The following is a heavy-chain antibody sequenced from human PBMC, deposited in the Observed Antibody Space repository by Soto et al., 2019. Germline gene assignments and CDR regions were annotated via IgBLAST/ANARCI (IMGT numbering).Heavy chain of an antibody. Sequence: QVQLVQSGAEVKKPGVSVKVSSKAPGYTFSNYAMHWVRQAPGQRLEWMGWINAGNGNTKYSQKFQGRVTITRDTSASTAYMELSSLRSEDTAVYYCARGLSLTQTDYWGQGTLVTVSS. J-gene: IGHJ4*02. V-gene: IGHV1-3*01. D-gene: IGHD1-20*01. CDR1: GYTFSNYA. CDR3: ARGLSLTQTDY. CDR2: INAGNGNT.